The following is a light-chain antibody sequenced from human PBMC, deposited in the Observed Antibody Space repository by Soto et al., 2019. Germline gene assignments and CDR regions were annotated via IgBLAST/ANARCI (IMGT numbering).Light chain of an antibody. V-gene: IGKV3-15*01. CDR1: QSVTSN. CDR2: GAF. Sequence: EIVMTQSPATLSVSPGERATVSCRASQSVTSNLAWYQQKPGQAPRLLIYGAFNRATGIPARFSGSGSGTEFTLTISSLQSEDFAVYYCQQYHNWPFTFGQGTRLEIK. J-gene: IGKJ5*01. CDR3: QQYHNWPFT.